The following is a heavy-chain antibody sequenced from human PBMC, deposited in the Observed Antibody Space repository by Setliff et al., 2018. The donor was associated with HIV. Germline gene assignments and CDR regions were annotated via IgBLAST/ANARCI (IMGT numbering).Heavy chain of an antibody. V-gene: IGHV4-39*01. Sequence: KASETLSLTCTVSGVSISSTNYYWGWIRQPPGKGLDWIGSIYHSGSTYYNPSLKSRVTISVDTSKNQFSLELSSVTAADTAIFYCARHSGGDQLLREFDYWGQGTLVTVSS. J-gene: IGHJ4*02. CDR2: IYHSGST. CDR3: ARHSGGDQLLREFDY. CDR1: GVSISSTNYY. D-gene: IGHD2-2*01.